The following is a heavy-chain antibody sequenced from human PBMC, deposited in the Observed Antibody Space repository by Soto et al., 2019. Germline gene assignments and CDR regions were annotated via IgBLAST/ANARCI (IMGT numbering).Heavy chain of an antibody. CDR3: ARENGHPGHNYAMDV. CDR2: ISFNGDVT. CDR1: GFSFSAYY. V-gene: IGHV3-11*01. Sequence: PGESLKISCAASGFSFSAYYMSWIRQAPGKGLEWVSYISFNGDVTRYSDSVEGRFTVSRDNAKKSLYLQMNSLRVEDTAVYYCARENGHPGHNYAMDVWCQGTTVTVSS. D-gene: IGHD2-8*01. J-gene: IGHJ6*02.